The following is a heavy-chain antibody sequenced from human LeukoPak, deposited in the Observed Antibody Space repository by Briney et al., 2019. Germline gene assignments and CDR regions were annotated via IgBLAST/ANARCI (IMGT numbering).Heavy chain of an antibody. CDR3: ARDIVAAGLFFDY. J-gene: IGHJ4*02. CDR2: IRGSGGDI. D-gene: IGHD6-13*01. Sequence: PGGSLRLSCAASGFTFSDYYMGWIRQAPRKGLEWVSYIRGSGGDIHYADSVEGRFTISRDNAKSSLYLQMNSLRAEDTAVYYCARDIVAAGLFFDYWGQGTLVTVSS. V-gene: IGHV3-11*04. CDR1: GFTFSDYY.